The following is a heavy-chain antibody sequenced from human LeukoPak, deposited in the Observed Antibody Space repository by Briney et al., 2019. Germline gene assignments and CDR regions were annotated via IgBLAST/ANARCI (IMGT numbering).Heavy chain of an antibody. CDR1: GYSFTSYW. Sequence: GESLKISCKGSGYSFTSYWIGWVRQMPGKVLEWMGIISPGDSDTRYSPSSQAQVTISADKSISTAYLQWSSLKASDTAVYYCARRYCSAGSCLDYWGQETLVTVSS. V-gene: IGHV5-51*01. J-gene: IGHJ4*02. CDR2: ISPGDSDT. D-gene: IGHD2-15*01. CDR3: ARRYCSAGSCLDY.